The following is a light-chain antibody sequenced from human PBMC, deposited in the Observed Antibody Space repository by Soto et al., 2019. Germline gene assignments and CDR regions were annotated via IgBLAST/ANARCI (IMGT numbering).Light chain of an antibody. CDR2: EVS. J-gene: IGLJ3*02. V-gene: IGLV2-14*01. CDR3: SSYTSSSTWV. CDR1: SSDVGGYNY. Sequence: QSALTQPASVSGSPGQSITISCTGTSSDVGGYNYVSWYQQHPGKAPKLMIYEVSNRPSGVSNRFSGSKSGNTASLTISGLQAEDEAYYYCSSYTSSSTWVFGGGTKLTAL.